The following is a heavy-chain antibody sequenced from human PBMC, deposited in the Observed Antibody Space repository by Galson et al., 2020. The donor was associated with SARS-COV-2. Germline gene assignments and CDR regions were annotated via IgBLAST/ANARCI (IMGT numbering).Heavy chain of an antibody. D-gene: IGHD2-21*01. Sequence: GESLKISCVASGFTFRDYWMTWVRQAPGKGLEWVADIKQDGSEKYYMDSVTGRFAISRDNAKNALYLEMNSLRGDDSAVYYCARGGGGRLVVQIGFWGQGTLVTVSS. CDR2: IKQDGSEK. V-gene: IGHV3-7*01. CDR1: GFTFRDYW. J-gene: IGHJ4*02. CDR3: ARGGGGRLVVQIGF.